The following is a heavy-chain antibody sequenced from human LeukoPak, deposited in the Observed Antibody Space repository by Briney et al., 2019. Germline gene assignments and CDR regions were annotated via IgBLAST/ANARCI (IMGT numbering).Heavy chain of an antibody. J-gene: IGHJ4*02. CDR1: GFTFDDYA. CDR2: ISWDGGST. Sequence: GGSLRLSCAASGFTFDDYAMHWVRQAPGKGLEWVSLISWDGGSTYYADSVKGRFTISRDNSKNSLYLQMNSLRAEDTALYYCARKGGSYDFDYWGQGTLVTVSS. D-gene: IGHD1-26*01. CDR3: ARKGGSYDFDY. V-gene: IGHV3-43D*03.